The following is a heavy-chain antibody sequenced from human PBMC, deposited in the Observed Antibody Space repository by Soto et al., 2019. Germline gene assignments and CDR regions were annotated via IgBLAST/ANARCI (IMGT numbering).Heavy chain of an antibody. CDR3: FGVMAATLDY. Sequence: PSETLSLTCSVSGGSIKNTNYHWGWIRQPPGKGLEWIGTLYYRGATDHNPSLKTRVTISVDTSKNLLSLNLSSVTAADTAVYYCFGVMAATLDYWGQGTLVTVSS. CDR1: GGSIKNTNYH. CDR2: LYYRGAT. J-gene: IGHJ4*01. V-gene: IGHV4-39*01. D-gene: IGHD2-21*02.